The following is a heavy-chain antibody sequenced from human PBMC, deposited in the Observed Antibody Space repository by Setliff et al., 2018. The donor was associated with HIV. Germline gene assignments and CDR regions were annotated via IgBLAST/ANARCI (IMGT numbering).Heavy chain of an antibody. D-gene: IGHD3-22*01. V-gene: IGHV1-2*02. CDR2: INPNSGGT. CDR1: GYTFTGYY. Sequence: ASVKVSCKASGYTFTGYYMHWVRQAPGQGLEWMGWINPNSGGTNYAQKVQGRVTMTRDTSISTAYMELSRLRSDDTAVYYCARDRYYDSSGYYWFDAFDIWGQGTMVTVS. J-gene: IGHJ3*02. CDR3: ARDRYYDSSGYYWFDAFDI.